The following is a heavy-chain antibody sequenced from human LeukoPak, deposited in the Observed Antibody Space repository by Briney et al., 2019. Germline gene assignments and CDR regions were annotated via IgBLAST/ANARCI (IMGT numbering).Heavy chain of an antibody. V-gene: IGHV4-34*01. J-gene: IGHJ6*03. Sequence: SETLSLTCAVYGGSFSGYYWSWLRQPPGKGLEWIGEINHSGSTNYNPSLKSRVTISVDTSKNQFSLKLSSVTAADTAVYYCARGVGYYYDSSGYSPSVYYYYYYMDVWGKGTTVTVSS. CDR1: GGSFSGYY. CDR2: INHSGST. D-gene: IGHD3-22*01. CDR3: ARGVGYYYDSSGYSPSVYYYYYYMDV.